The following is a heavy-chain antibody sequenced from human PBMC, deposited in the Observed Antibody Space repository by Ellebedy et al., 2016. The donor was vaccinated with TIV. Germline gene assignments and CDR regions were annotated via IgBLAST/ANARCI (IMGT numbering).Heavy chain of an antibody. CDR2: MNPNNGDT. V-gene: IGHV1-8*01. CDR1: GYTFTSYE. D-gene: IGHD3-22*01. J-gene: IGHJ6*02. Sequence: ASVKVSXXASGYTFTSYEINWVRQATGQGLEWMGWMNPNNGDTGYAQKFQGRVTMTRNTSISTAYMELSSLRSEDTAVYYCAREVGELLHLRYYYYGMDVWGQGTTVTVSS. CDR3: AREVGELLHLRYYYYGMDV.